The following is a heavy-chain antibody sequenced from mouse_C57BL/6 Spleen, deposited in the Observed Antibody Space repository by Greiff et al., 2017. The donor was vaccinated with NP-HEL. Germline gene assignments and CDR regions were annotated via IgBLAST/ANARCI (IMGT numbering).Heavy chain of an antibody. CDR1: GYTFTDYY. J-gene: IGHJ3*01. Sequence: QVQLKESGAELVRPGASVKLSCKASGYTFTDYYINWVKQRPGQGLEWIARIYPGSGNTYYNEKFKGKATLTAEKSSSTAYMQLSSLTSEDSAVYFCARSYDYDVAYWGQGTLVTVSA. V-gene: IGHV1-76*01. CDR2: IYPGSGNT. CDR3: ARSYDYDVAY. D-gene: IGHD2-4*01.